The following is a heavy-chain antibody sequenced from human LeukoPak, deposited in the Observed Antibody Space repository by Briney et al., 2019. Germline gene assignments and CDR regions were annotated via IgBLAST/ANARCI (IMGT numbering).Heavy chain of an antibody. J-gene: IGHJ4*02. CDR2: ISHDVKTT. Sequence: GGALRLSCVASGFSFSDSVIHWVRQAPGKGLEGVAVISHDVKTTYYADSAKGRFTISRDNSKNTLYLQMNSLRAEDTAVYYCARDPRGYSYGYVYWGQGTLVTVSS. CDR3: ARDPRGYSYGYVY. D-gene: IGHD5-18*01. CDR1: GFSFSDSV. V-gene: IGHV3-30*04.